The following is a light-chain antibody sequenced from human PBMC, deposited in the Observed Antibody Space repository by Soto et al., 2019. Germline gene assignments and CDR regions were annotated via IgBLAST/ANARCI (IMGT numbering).Light chain of an antibody. CDR2: SNN. V-gene: IGLV1-44*01. J-gene: IGLJ1*01. Sequence: QSVLTQPPSASGTPGQRVIISCSGSSSNIGSNTVNWYQQLPGAAPKLLIQSNNQRPSGVPDRFSGSQSGTSASLAISGLQSADEADYYCAVWDDSLNGYVFGTGTKLTVL. CDR1: SSNIGSNT. CDR3: AVWDDSLNGYV.